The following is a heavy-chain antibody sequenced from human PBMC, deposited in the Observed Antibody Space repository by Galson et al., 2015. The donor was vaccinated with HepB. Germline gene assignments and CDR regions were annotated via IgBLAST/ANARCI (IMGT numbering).Heavy chain of an antibody. J-gene: IGHJ6*03. CDR2: IKSEFDGATT. CDR1: GYIFTNYW. CDR3: TTDTSTMTLSTVYYYMDV. Sequence: SGAEVKKPGESLKISCKGSGYIFTNYWIGWVRQAPGKGLEWVGHIKSEFDGATTNYAAPVKGRFTISRDDSKNTLYLQMSSLKTEDTAMYYCTTDTSTMTLSTVYYYMDVCGQGTTVTVSS. D-gene: IGHD4-17*01. V-gene: IGHV3-15*01.